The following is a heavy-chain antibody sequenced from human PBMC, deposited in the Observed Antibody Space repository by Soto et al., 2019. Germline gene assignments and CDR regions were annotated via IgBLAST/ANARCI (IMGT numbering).Heavy chain of an antibody. CDR1: GDSITNYY. J-gene: IGHJ5*02. Sequence: XGTLSLTCTVSGDSITNYYGSWIRQTPGKGLEWIGYIYYSGSTNFNPSLRSRVTMSVDTSKNQFSLRLSSVTAADTAVYYCARDSTMNWFDLWGQGTLVTVSS. V-gene: IGHV4-59*01. CDR3: ARDSTMNWFDL. CDR2: IYYSGST.